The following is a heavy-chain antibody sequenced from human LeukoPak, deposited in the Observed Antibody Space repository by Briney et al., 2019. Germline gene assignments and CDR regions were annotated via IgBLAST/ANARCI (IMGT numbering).Heavy chain of an antibody. Sequence: SETLSLTCTVSGGSISSYYWSWIQQPPGKGLEWIGYIYTSGSTNYNPSLKSRVTISVDTSKNQFSLKLSSVTAADTAVYYCARRRVNYYGSGSYYDLWGQGTLVTVSS. CDR1: GGSISSYY. CDR3: ARRRVNYYGSGSYYDL. V-gene: IGHV4-4*09. J-gene: IGHJ4*02. D-gene: IGHD3-10*01. CDR2: IYTSGST.